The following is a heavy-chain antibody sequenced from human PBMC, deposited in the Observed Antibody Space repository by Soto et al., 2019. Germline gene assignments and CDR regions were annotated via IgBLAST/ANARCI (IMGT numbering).Heavy chain of an antibody. J-gene: IGHJ4*02. D-gene: IGHD3-16*01. CDR1: GFSFSKYG. CDR2: LSDDGSKE. CDR3: AKELRGTGGYYLDC. V-gene: IGHV3-30*18. Sequence: QVQLVESGGGVVQPGRSLRLSCAASGFSFSKYGMHWVRQAPGKGLEWVAELSDDGSKEYSGDSVKGRFTISRDNSKNTLYLLMDSLRPEDTGMYYCAKELRGTGGYYLDCWGQGTLVTVSS.